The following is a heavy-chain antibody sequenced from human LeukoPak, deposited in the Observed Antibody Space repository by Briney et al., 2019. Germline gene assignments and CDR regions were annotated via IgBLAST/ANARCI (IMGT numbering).Heavy chain of an antibody. CDR3: VRGQLRQWLVEPFDY. CDR2: IIPVFGTT. CDR1: GGTFSSYA. J-gene: IGHJ4*02. D-gene: IGHD6-19*01. Sequence: SVKVSCKASGGTFSSYAISWVRQAPGQGLEWMGGIIPVFGTTKYAQKFHGRVTITADESTTTVYMELSGLTSEDTAVYYCVRGQLRQWLVEPFDYWGQGTLVAVSS. V-gene: IGHV1-69*13.